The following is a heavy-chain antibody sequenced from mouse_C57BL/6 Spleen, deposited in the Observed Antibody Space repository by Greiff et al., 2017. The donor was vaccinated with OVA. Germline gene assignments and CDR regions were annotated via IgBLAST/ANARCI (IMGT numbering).Heavy chain of an antibody. CDR3: ASPYYGYDERFAY. D-gene: IGHD2-9*01. CDR1: GFTFSSYA. V-gene: IGHV5-4*03. Sequence: DVMLVESGGGLVKPGGSLKLSCAASGFTFSSYAMSWVRQTPEKRLEWVATISDGGSYTYYPDNVKGRFTISRDNAKNNLYLQMSHLKSEDTAMYYCASPYYGYDERFAYWGQGTLVTVSA. CDR2: ISDGGSYT. J-gene: IGHJ3*01.